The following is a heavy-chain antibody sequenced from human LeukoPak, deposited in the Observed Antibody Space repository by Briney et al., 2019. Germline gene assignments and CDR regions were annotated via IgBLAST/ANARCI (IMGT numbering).Heavy chain of an antibody. D-gene: IGHD2/OR15-2a*01. Sequence: ASVKVSCKASGYTFTGYYMHWVRQAPGQGLELLGWIHPNTGDTHYAQKFQGRVTMTRDTSISTAYMDLSRLRFDDTAVYYCARDQAVLRLKEYHYYFGMDVWGQGTTVTVSS. J-gene: IGHJ6*02. CDR3: ARDQAVLRLKEYHYYFGMDV. CDR2: IHPNTGDT. V-gene: IGHV1-2*02. CDR1: GYTFTGYY.